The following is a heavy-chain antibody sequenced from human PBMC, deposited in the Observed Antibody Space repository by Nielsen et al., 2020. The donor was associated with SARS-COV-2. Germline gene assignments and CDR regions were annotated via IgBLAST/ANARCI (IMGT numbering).Heavy chain of an antibody. CDR1: GFTFSSYS. CDR2: ISSSSSYI. J-gene: IGHJ4*02. V-gene: IGHV3-21*04. Sequence: GESLKISCAASGFTFSSYSMNWVRQAPGKGLEWVSSISSSSSYIYYADSVKGRFTISRDNSKNTLYLQMNSLRAEDTAVYYCAGHSSSSDYYFDYWGQGTLVTVSS. D-gene: IGHD6-6*01. CDR3: AGHSSSSDYYFDY.